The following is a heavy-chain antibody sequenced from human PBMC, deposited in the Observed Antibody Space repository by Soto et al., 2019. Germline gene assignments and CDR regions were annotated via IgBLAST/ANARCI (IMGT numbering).Heavy chain of an antibody. D-gene: IGHD6-19*01. CDR3: AKRPVPEAPWQWLARGTYFDY. V-gene: IGHV3-23*01. CDR1: GFTFSSYA. J-gene: IGHJ4*02. CDR2: ISGSGGST. Sequence: PGGSLRLSCAASGFTFSSYAMSWVRQAPGKGLEWVSAISGSGGSTYYADSVKGRFTISRDNSKNTLYLQMNSLRAEDTAVYYCAKRPVPEAPWQWLARGTYFDYWGQGTLVTVSS.